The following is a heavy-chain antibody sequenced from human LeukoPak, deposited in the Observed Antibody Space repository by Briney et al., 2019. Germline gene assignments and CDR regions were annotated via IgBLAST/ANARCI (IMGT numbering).Heavy chain of an antibody. V-gene: IGHV1-2*02. CDR3: GRVLDYVGTSFRPPEKYYYYYIDV. J-gene: IGHJ6*03. CDR1: GGTFSSHA. D-gene: IGHD3-16*01. Sequence: ASVKVSCKASGGTFSSHAISCVRQAPGQGLEWMGGINPNSGGTNYAQKLQGRVTMTRDTSISTAYMELSRLRSDDTAVYYCGRVLDYVGTSFRPPEKYYYYYIDVWGQGTTVAVSS. CDR2: INPNSGGT.